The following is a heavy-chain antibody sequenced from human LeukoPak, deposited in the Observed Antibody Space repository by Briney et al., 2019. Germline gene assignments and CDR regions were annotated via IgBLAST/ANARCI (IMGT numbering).Heavy chain of an antibody. J-gene: IGHJ6*04. CDR1: GFTFSSYA. CDR2: ISGSGGST. Sequence: PGGSLRLSCAASGFTFSSYAMSWVRQAPGKGLEWVSAISGSGGSTYYADSVKGRFTIPRDNSKNTLYLQMNSLRAEDTAVYYCAKTGGYCSSASCPDKYGMDVWGKGTTVTVSS. D-gene: IGHD2-2*01. CDR3: AKTGGYCSSASCPDKYGMDV. V-gene: IGHV3-23*01.